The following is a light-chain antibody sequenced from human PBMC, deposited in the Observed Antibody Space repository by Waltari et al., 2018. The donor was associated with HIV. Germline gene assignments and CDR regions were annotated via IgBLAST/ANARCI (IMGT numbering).Light chain of an antibody. J-gene: IGKJ5*01. CDR2: GAS. Sequence: EIVMTQSPATLSVSPGERATLSCRASQSVSSNLAWYQQKPGQAPRPLTYGASTRATGSPARFSGSGSGTEFTLTISILQSEDFAVYYCQQYNNWPPITFGQGTRLEIK. CDR1: QSVSSN. CDR3: QQYNNWPPIT. V-gene: IGKV3-15*01.